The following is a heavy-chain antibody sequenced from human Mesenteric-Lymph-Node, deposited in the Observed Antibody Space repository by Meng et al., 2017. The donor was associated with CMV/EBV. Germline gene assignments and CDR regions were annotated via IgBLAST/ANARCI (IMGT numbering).Heavy chain of an antibody. CDR1: GGSFSGYY. CDR3: ARDPRYCSSTSCYQGLFDY. V-gene: IGHV4-30-4*08. CDR2: IYYSGST. Sequence: SETLSLTCAVYGGSFSGYYWSWIRQPPGKGLEWIGYIYYSGSTYYNPSLKSRVTISVDTSKNQFSLKLSSVTAADTAVYYCARDPRYCSSTSCYQGLFDYWGQGTLVTVSS. J-gene: IGHJ4*02. D-gene: IGHD2-2*01.